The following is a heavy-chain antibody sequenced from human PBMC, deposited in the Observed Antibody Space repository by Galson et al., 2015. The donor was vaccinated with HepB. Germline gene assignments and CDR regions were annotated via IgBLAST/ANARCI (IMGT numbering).Heavy chain of an antibody. V-gene: IGHV3-33*01. CDR3: ARGAWGDGDEGFYFDY. Sequence: SLRLSCAASGFTFSRFGMHWVRQAPGKGLEWMGCIWYDGSNTHTADSVKGRFSISVDTSKKQFSLKLTSVTAADTAVYYCARGAWGDGDEGFYFDYWGQGTLVTVSS. CDR1: GFTFSRFG. CDR2: IWYDGSNT. J-gene: IGHJ4*02. D-gene: IGHD4-17*01.